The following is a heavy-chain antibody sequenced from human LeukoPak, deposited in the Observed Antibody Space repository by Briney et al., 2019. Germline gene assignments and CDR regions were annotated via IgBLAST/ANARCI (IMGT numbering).Heavy chain of an antibody. CDR2: INTNTGNP. J-gene: IGHJ5*02. D-gene: IGHD1-26*01. Sequence: GASVKVSCKASGYTFTSYAMNWVRQAPGQGLEWMGWINTNTGNPTYAQGFTGRFVFSLDTSVSTAYLQISSLKAEDTAVYYCARDPYVRRELLIALALGKKNWFDPWGQGTLVTVSS. CDR1: GYTFTSYA. CDR3: ARDPYVRRELLIALALGKKNWFDP. V-gene: IGHV7-4-1*02.